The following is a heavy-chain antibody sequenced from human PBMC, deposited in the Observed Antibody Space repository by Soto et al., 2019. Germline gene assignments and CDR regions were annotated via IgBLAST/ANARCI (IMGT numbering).Heavy chain of an antibody. Sequence: SQTLSLTCAISGESVSSNSAGWNWIRQSPSRGLEWLGRTYYRFKWYNEYAVSVKSRITINPDTSRNQISLQLNSVTPEDTAVYYCARDIDFGYWGRGTQVTVSS. V-gene: IGHV6-1*01. CDR3: ARDIDFGY. CDR2: TYYRFKWYN. J-gene: IGHJ4*02. CDR1: GESVSSNSAG. D-gene: IGHD3-3*01.